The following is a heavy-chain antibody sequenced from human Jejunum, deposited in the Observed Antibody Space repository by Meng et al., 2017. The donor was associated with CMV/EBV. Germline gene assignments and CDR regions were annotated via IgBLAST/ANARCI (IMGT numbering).Heavy chain of an antibody. CDR1: FTSYA. V-gene: IGHV3-33*06. CDR2: IWYDGRNK. CDR3: AKDRSSSWSDKYYGMDV. Sequence: FTSYAMHWVRQAPGKGLEWVAVIWYDGRNKYYVDSVKGRFTISRDNSKNTLYLQMNSLRVEDTAVYYCAKDRSSSWSDKYYGMDVWGQGTTVTVSS. D-gene: IGHD6-13*01. J-gene: IGHJ6*01.